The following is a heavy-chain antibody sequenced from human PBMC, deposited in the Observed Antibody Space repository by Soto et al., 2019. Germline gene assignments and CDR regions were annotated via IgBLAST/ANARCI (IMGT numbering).Heavy chain of an antibody. CDR2: IYYSGST. CDR1: GGSISSGGYY. D-gene: IGHD2-21*01. Sequence: PSETLSLTCTVSGGSISSGGYYWSWIRQHPGKGLEWIGYIYYSGSTYYNPSLKSRVTISVDTSKNQFSLKLSSVTAADTAVYYCARDKFPAAAPSTVPPYYYYYGMDVWGQGTTVTVSS. CDR3: ARDKFPAAAPSTVPPYYYYYGMDV. J-gene: IGHJ6*02. V-gene: IGHV4-31*03.